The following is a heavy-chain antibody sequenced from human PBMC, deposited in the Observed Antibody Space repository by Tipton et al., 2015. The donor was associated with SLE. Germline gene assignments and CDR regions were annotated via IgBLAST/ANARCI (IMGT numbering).Heavy chain of an antibody. D-gene: IGHD2-8*01. J-gene: IGHJ4*02. CDR1: GGSLSGDTYY. CDR3: ARGYCSDGVCYGFGFFDY. Sequence: TLSLTCTVSGGSLSGDTYYWSWIRQPAGEGLEWIGVLYYSGNTYYNPSLKSPVTLSIDTSKNQFSLKMRSVTAADTAVYFCARGYCSDGVCYGFGFFDYWGQGNLVTVSS. CDR2: LYYSGNT. V-gene: IGHV4-61*10.